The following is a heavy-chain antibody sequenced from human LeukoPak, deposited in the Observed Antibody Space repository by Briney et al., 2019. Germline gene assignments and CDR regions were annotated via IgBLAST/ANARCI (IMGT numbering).Heavy chain of an antibody. V-gene: IGHV3-23*01. D-gene: IGHD3-3*01. CDR3: AKGDYDFWSGLFDY. J-gene: IGHJ4*02. Sequence: PGGSLRLSCAASGFTFSSYAMSWVRQAPGKGLEWGSSISGSGGSTYYADSVKGRFTSSRVNTNNTLYLQMNSLRAEDTAVYYCAKGDYDFWSGLFDYWGQGTLVTVSS. CDR1: GFTFSSYA. CDR2: ISGSGGST.